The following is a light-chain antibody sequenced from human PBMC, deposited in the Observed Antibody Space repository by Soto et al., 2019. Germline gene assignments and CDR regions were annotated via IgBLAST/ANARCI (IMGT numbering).Light chain of an antibody. CDR3: ASWDDSLDGYV. J-gene: IGLJ1*01. Sequence: QSALTRPSSASGTPGQSVTISCSGSNSNIGGNPVNWFQQLPGTAPKLLIYSKNQRPSGVPDRFSASKSGTSASLAISGLQSDDEADYYCASWDDSLDGYVFGTGTKVTVL. CDR2: SKN. CDR1: NSNIGGNP. V-gene: IGLV1-44*01.